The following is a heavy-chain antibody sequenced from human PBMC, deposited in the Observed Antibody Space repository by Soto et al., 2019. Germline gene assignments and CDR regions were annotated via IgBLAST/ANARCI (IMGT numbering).Heavy chain of an antibody. D-gene: IGHD3-16*02. J-gene: IGHJ4*02. CDR1: GITFSNYA. Sequence: EVQLLESGGGLVQPGGSLRLSCTASGITFSNYAMSWVRQAPTKGLEWVSSISASGGRPYYADSVKGRFTILRDNSKNTLYLQMHSLRVDDTAVYYCAKDPDRYDYVWGTYRHIDHWGQGTLVTVSS. V-gene: IGHV3-23*01. CDR2: ISASGGRP. CDR3: AKDPDRYDYVWGTYRHIDH.